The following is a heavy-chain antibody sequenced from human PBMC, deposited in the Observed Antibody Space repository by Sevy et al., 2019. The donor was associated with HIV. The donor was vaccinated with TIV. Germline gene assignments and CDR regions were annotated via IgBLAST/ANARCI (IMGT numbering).Heavy chain of an antibody. J-gene: IGHJ4*02. D-gene: IGHD6-13*01. CDR3: ARVPPIPGYSSSWTDHTYYFDY. V-gene: IGHV4-34*01. CDR2: INHSGST. Sequence: SETLSLTCAVYGGSFSGYYWSWIRQPPGKGLEWIGEINHSGSTNYNPSLKSRVTISVDTSKNQFSLKLSSVTAADTAVYYCARVPPIPGYSSSWTDHTYYFDYWGQGTLVTVSS. CDR1: GGSFSGYY.